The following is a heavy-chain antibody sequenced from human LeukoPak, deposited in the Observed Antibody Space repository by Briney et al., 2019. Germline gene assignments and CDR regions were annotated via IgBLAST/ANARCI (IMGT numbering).Heavy chain of an antibody. Sequence: SQTLSLTCTVSGGSISSYYWSWIRQPAGKGLEWIGYIYKSGSTNYNPSLKSRLTISVDTSKNQFSLRLSSVTAADTAVYYCARDGGGSGALDFYYMDVWGKGTTVTISS. V-gene: IGHV4-59*01. J-gene: IGHJ6*03. CDR1: GGSISSYY. CDR2: IYKSGST. D-gene: IGHD3-10*01. CDR3: ARDGGGSGALDFYYMDV.